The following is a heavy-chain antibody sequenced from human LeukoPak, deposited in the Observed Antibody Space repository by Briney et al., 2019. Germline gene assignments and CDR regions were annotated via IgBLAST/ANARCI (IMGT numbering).Heavy chain of an antibody. CDR2: INSDGSIT. V-gene: IGHV3-74*01. CDR1: GFTISSYW. D-gene: IGHD4-17*01. Sequence: GGSLRLSCAASGFTISSYWIHWVRQAPGKGLVWVSRINSDGSITNYADSVKGRFTISRDNAKKTLYVQMNSMRAEDTAVYYCARAGYGDLDDAFYICGQGTMVTVSS. J-gene: IGHJ3*02. CDR3: ARAGYGDLDDAFYI.